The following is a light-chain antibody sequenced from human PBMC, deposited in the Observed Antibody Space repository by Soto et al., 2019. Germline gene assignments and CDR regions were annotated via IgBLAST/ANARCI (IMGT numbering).Light chain of an antibody. CDR2: AAS. Sequence: ASVGDRVTINCRPSQAVPNNMAWYQQKPGKAPKLLIYAASNLQSGVPSRFSGSGSGTDFTLTISSLQPEDFATYYFQQSYSSTLIFGPGT. CDR3: QQSYSSTLI. V-gene: IGKV1-39*01. CDR1: QAVPNN. J-gene: IGKJ3*01.